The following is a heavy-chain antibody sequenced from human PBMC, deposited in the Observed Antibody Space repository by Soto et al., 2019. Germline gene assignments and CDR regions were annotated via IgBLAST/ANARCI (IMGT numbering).Heavy chain of an antibody. Sequence: EVQLLESGGGLVQPGGSLRLSCAASGFSFSSYAMVWVRQAPGKGLEWVSVISARGGRLYFADTVKGRFTITRDNSKNVLSLEMTSLRADDTPTYSCAKGSIEYRASVDNWGQGTLVVVSS. D-gene: IGHD5-12*01. CDR1: GFSFSSYA. CDR3: AKGSIEYRASVDN. J-gene: IGHJ4*02. V-gene: IGHV3-23*01. CDR2: ISARGGRL.